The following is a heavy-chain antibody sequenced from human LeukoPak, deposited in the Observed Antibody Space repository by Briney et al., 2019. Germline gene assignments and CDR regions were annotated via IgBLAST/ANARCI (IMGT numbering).Heavy chain of an antibody. CDR3: ARDFDDYDSSGYDAFDI. V-gene: IGHV1-69*13. D-gene: IGHD3-22*01. Sequence: ASVKVSCKASGGTFSSYAISWVRQAPGQGLEWMGGIIPIFGTANYAQKFQGRVTITADESTSTAYMELGSLRSEDTAVYYCARDFDDYDSSGYDAFDIWGQGTMVTVSS. CDR1: GGTFSSYA. CDR2: IIPIFGTA. J-gene: IGHJ3*02.